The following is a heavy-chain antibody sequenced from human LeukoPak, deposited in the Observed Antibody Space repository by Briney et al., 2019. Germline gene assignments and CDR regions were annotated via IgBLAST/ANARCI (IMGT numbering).Heavy chain of an antibody. CDR3: AKRGVVIRVILVGFHKQAYYFDS. CDR2: ISDSGGAA. D-gene: IGHD3-10*01. V-gene: IGHV3-23*01. Sequence: GGSLRLSCAVSGITLSNYGMSWVRQAPGKGLEWVAGISDSGGAANYADSVKGRFTISRDNPKNTLYLQMNSLRAEDTAVYFCAKRGVVIRVILVGFHKQAYYFDSWGQGALVTVSS. CDR1: GITLSNYG. J-gene: IGHJ4*02.